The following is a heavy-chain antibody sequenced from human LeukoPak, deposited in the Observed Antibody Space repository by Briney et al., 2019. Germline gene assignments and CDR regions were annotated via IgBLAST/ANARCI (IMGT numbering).Heavy chain of an antibody. V-gene: IGHV3-66*01. CDR2: IYSGGST. CDR1: GFTFSSYA. CDR3: ARVLARSYFDY. Sequence: GGSLRLSCAASGFTFSSYAMSWVRQAPGKGLEWVSVIYSGGSTYYAGSVKGRFTISRDNSKNTLYLQMNSLRAEDTAVYYCARVLARSYFDYWGQGTLVTVSS. J-gene: IGHJ4*02.